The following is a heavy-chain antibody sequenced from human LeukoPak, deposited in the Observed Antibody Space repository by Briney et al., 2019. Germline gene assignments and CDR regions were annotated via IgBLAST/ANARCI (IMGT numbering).Heavy chain of an antibody. D-gene: IGHD3-10*01. Sequence: ASVKVSCKASGYTFTSYGISWVRQAPGQGLEWMGWISAYNGNTNYAQKLQGRVTMTTDTSTSTAYMELSSLRSEDTAVYYCARVNVLLWFGGTNHFDYWGQGTLVTVSS. J-gene: IGHJ4*02. CDR3: ARVNVLLWFGGTNHFDY. CDR1: GYTFTSYG. V-gene: IGHV1-18*01. CDR2: ISAYNGNT.